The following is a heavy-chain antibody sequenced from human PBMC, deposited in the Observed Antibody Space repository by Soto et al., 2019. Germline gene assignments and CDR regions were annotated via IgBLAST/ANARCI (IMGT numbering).Heavy chain of an antibody. J-gene: IGHJ4*02. CDR1: GYTFTSYG. Sequence: QVQLVQSGAEVKKPGASVKVSCKASGYTFTSYGISWVRQAPGQGLEWMGWISAYNGNTNYAQKPQGRVTMTTDSSTCTAYMQRRSLRSDNTAVYYCARAYDFWSGYPIEDYWGQGTLVTVSS. V-gene: IGHV1-18*01. CDR2: ISAYNGNT. D-gene: IGHD3-3*01. CDR3: ARAYDFWSGYPIEDY.